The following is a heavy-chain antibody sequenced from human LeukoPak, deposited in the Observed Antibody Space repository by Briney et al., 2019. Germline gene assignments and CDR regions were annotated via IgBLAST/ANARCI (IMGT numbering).Heavy chain of an antibody. CDR3: AKGIYYDSSSYFDY. D-gene: IGHD3-22*01. CDR2: IWDDGSNK. V-gene: IGHV3-33*06. Sequence: GRSLRLSCAASGFTFSSYGMHWVRQAPGKGLEWVEVIWDDGSNKYYADSVKGRFTMSRDNSKTTLYLQMNSLRAEDTAVYYCAKGIYYDSSSYFDYWGQGTLVTVSS. CDR1: GFTFSSYG. J-gene: IGHJ4*02.